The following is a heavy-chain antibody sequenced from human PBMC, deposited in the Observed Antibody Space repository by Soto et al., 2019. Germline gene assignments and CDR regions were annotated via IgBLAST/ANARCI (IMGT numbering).Heavy chain of an antibody. CDR3: ARDEYSSGWYGVNWFDP. CDR2: IIAYNGNT. V-gene: IGHV1-18*01. D-gene: IGHD6-19*01. Sequence: ASVKVSCTASGYTFISYGISWVRHAPGQGLEWMGWIIAYNGNTNYAQKIQGRVTMTTDTATSTAYMELRSLRSDDTAVYYCARDEYSSGWYGVNWFDPWAQGTLVTVSS. CDR1: GYTFISYG. J-gene: IGHJ5*02.